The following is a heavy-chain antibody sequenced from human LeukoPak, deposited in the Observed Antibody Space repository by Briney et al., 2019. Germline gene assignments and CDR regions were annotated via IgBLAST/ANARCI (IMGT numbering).Heavy chain of an antibody. CDR2: ITGSSNII. CDR1: GFTFSSYS. J-gene: IGHJ4*02. CDR3: ARDPADY. V-gene: IGHV3-48*01. Sequence: PGGSLRLSCAGSGFTFSSYSMGWVRQAPGKGLEWISYITGSSNIIHYADSVKGRFTISRDNGKNSLYLQMNSLRAEDTAVYYCARDPADYWGQGTLVTVSS.